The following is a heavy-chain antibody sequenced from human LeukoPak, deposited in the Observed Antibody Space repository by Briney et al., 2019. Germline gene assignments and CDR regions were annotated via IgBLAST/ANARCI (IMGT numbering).Heavy chain of an antibody. J-gene: IGHJ6*02. V-gene: IGHV3-30-3*01. CDR2: ISFDGSNK. Sequence: PGGSLRLSCAPSGFMFSTYAMHWVRQAPGKGLEWVAVISFDGSNKHYADSVKGRFTISRDNPKNTLYLQMNSLSSEDTAVYYCARDVYGLDVWGQGTTVTVSS. CDR1: GFMFSTYA. CDR3: ARDVYGLDV.